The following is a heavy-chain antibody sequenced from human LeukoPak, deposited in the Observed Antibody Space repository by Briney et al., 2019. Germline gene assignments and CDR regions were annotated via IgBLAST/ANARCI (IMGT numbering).Heavy chain of an antibody. CDR1: GGSISSYY. D-gene: IGHD3-22*01. J-gene: IGHJ5*02. V-gene: IGHV4-4*07. Sequence: PSETLSLTCTVSGGSISSYYWSWIRQPAGKGLEWIGRIYTSGSTNYNPSLKSRVTMSVDTSKNQFSLKLSSVTAADTAVYYCARVEYYYDSSGYYGWFDPWGQGTLVTVSS. CDR2: IYTSGST. CDR3: ARVEYYYDSSGYYGWFDP.